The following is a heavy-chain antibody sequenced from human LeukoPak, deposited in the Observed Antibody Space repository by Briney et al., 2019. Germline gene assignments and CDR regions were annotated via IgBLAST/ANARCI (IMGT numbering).Heavy chain of an antibody. CDR1: GYTFTGYY. Sequence: ASVKVSCKASGYTFTGYYMHWARQAPGQGLEWMGWINPNSGGTNYAQKFQGRVTMTRDTSISTAYMELSRLKSDDTAVYYCARVNYYDSSGYYQYFDYWGQGTLVTVSS. V-gene: IGHV1-2*02. CDR2: INPNSGGT. J-gene: IGHJ4*02. D-gene: IGHD3-22*01. CDR3: ARVNYYDSSGYYQYFDY.